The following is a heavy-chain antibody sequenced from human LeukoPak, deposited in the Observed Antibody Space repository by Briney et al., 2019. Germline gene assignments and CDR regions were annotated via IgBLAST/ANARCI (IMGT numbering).Heavy chain of an antibody. Sequence: SETLSLTCTVSGASINSHYWSWIRQPPGKGLKWIGFISYSGSTSYNPSLMRRVTISVDTSKNQFSLKLNSVTAADTALYFCARSYYDFWSGFYSDFWGQGALVTVSS. J-gene: IGHJ4*02. CDR3: ARSYYDFWSGFYSDF. V-gene: IGHV4-59*11. CDR2: ISYSGST. CDR1: GASINSHY. D-gene: IGHD3-3*01.